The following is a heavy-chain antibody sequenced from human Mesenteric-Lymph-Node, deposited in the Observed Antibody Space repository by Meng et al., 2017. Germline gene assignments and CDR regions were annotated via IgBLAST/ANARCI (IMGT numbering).Heavy chain of an antibody. D-gene: IGHD5-24*01. V-gene: IGHV1-69*06. CDR2: IIPIFGTA. CDR1: GGTFSSYA. J-gene: IGHJ4*02. Sequence: HVPLVHAGAELKKPVSSVKVSCKASGGTFSSYAISWVRQAPGQGLEWMGGIIPIFGTANYAQKFQGRVTITADKSTSTAYMELSSLRSEDTAVYYCVRDGYNYFDYWGQGTLVTVSS. CDR3: VRDGYNYFDY.